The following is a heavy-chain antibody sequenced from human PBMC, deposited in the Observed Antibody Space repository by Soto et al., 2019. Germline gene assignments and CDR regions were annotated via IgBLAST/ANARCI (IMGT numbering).Heavy chain of an antibody. CDR2: INHRGSV. D-gene: IGHD4-17*01. CDR1: GGGSISSSSYF. V-gene: IGHV4-39*01. CDR3: ARGFPTVVTVDY. J-gene: IGHJ4*02. Sequence: PSETLSLTCTVSGGGSISSSSYFWGWIRQPPGKGLEWIGSINHRGSVYYNPSLKSRVTISVDTSKNQFSLKLSSVTAADTAVYYCARGFPTVVTVDYWGQGTLVTVSS.